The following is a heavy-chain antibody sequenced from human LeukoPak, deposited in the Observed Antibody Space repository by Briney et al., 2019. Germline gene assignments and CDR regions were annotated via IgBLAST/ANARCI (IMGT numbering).Heavy chain of an antibody. D-gene: IGHD3-22*01. J-gene: IGHJ4*02. CDR3: ARDGKDSSGYYTYYFDY. V-gene: IGHV1-69*13. Sequence: ASVKVSCTASGYTFTSYAISWVRQAPGQGLEWMGGIIPIFGTANYAQKFQGRVTITADESTSTAYMELSSLRSEDTAVYYCARDGKDSSGYYTYYFDYWGQGTLVTVSS. CDR1: GYTFTSYA. CDR2: IIPIFGTA.